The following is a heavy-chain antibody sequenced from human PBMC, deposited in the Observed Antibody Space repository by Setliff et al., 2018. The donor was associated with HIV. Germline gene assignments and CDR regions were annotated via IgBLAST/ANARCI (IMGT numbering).Heavy chain of an antibody. D-gene: IGHD3-9*01. CDR1: GGSFSSSNYY. V-gene: IGHV4-39*07. Sequence: PSETLSLTCNVSGGSFSSSNYYWGWIRQPPGKGMEWIGSIHHRGSTNSKSSLKSRVTISVDTSKNQFSLKLSSVTAADTAVYYCARVATGPESFDIWGQGTMFTVS. CDR3: ARVATGPESFDI. CDR2: IHHRGST. J-gene: IGHJ3*02.